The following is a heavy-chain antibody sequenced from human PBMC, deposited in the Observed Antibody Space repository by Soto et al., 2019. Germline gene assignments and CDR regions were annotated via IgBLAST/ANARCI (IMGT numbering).Heavy chain of an antibody. V-gene: IGHV3-72*01. CDR2: IKKKANSYTT. J-gene: IGHJ4*02. CDR1: GFTFSDHY. D-gene: IGHD6-19*01. Sequence: GGSLRLSCXASGFTFSDHYMDWVRQAPGKGLEWVGRIKKKANSYTTEYAASVKGRFTISRDDSKNSLYLYMDSLKTEDTAVYYCTRVKLTVAALAFDYCGQGTLVTVSS. CDR3: TRVKLTVAALAFDY.